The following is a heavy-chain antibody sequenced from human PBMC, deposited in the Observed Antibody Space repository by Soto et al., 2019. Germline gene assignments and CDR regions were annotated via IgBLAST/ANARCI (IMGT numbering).Heavy chain of an antibody. D-gene: IGHD3-3*01. CDR2: VKHSGNI. CDR1: GGSFSGYY. CDR3: ARGSHFDFSSGYADSFDV. J-gene: IGHJ3*01. Sequence: SETLSLTCAVYGGSFSGYYWGWFRQPPGKGLEWIGEVKHSGNINYNPYLKTRLTVSVDTSKNQFSLKLSSMTAADPAMYYCARGSHFDFSSGYADSFDVWGQGTMVTVSS. V-gene: IGHV4-34*01.